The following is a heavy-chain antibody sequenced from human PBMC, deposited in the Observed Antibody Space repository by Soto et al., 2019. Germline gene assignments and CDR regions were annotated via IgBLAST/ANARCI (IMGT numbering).Heavy chain of an antibody. D-gene: IGHD5-12*01. CDR1: GGSFSGYY. J-gene: IGHJ4*02. CDR2: INHSGST. CDR3: ARMGHIVATIWFDY. Sequence: PSETLSLTCAVYGGSFSGYYWGWIRQPPGKGLEWIGEINHSGSTNYNPSLKSRVTISVDTSKNQFSLKLSSVTAADTAVYYCARMGHIVATIWFDYWGQGTLVTVSS. V-gene: IGHV4-34*01.